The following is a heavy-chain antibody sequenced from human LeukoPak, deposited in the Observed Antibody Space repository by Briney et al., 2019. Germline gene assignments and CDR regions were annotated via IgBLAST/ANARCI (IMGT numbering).Heavy chain of an antibody. Sequence: ASVKVSCKASGYTFTSYDINWVRQATGQGLEWMGWMNPNSGNTGYAQKFQGRVTMTRNTSINTAYMELSSLRSEDMAVYYCATNAWNTSGSYLYYFYMDVWGKGTTVTISS. CDR3: ATNAWNTSGSYLYYFYMDV. V-gene: IGHV1-8*01. J-gene: IGHJ6*03. CDR1: GYTFTSYD. D-gene: IGHD3-10*01. CDR2: MNPNSGNT.